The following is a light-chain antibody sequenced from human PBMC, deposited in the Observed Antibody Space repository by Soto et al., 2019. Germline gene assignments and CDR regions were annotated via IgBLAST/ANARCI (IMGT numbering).Light chain of an antibody. V-gene: IGKV3-20*01. Sequence: EIVLTQSPGTLSLSPGERATLSCRASQSVSSSYLAWYQQKPGQAPRLLIYGASSRATGIPDRLSGSGSATDFTLTISRLAPDDFEVDYCQQYGSSSYTFGQGTKLEIK. CDR2: GAS. CDR3: QQYGSSSYT. J-gene: IGKJ2*01. CDR1: QSVSSSY.